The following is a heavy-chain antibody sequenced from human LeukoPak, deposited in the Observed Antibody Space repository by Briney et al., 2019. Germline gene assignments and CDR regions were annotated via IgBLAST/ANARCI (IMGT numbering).Heavy chain of an antibody. CDR3: ATTVRYGSGSYDAFDI. CDR1: PFTFSSYS. Sequence: PGGSLRLSCAASPFTFSSYSMNWVRQAPGKGLEWVSSISSGSSDIYYADSVKGRFTISRDNAKNSFYLQMNSLRAEDTAVYYCATTVRYGSGSYDAFDIWGQGTMVTVSS. V-gene: IGHV3-21*01. CDR2: ISSGSSDI. D-gene: IGHD3-10*01. J-gene: IGHJ3*02.